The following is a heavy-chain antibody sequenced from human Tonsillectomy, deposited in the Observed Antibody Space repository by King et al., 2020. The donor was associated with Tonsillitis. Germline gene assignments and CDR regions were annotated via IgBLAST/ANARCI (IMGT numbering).Heavy chain of an antibody. CDR3: ARVTGDSSGYYKDYYYYGMDV. V-gene: IGHV3-11*06. J-gene: IGHJ6*02. Sequence: VQLVESGGGLVKPGGSLRLSCAASGFTFSDYYMSWIRQAPGKGLEWVSYISSSSSYTNYADSVKGRFTISRDNAKNSLYLQMNSLRAEDTAVYYCARVTGDSSGYYKDYYYYGMDVWGQGTTVTVSS. CDR2: ISSSSSYT. CDR1: GFTFSDYY. D-gene: IGHD3-22*01.